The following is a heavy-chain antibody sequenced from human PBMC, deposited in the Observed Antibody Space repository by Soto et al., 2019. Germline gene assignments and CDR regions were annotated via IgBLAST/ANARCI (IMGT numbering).Heavy chain of an antibody. J-gene: IGHJ3*02. V-gene: IGHV3-48*02. CDR1: GFTFSSYS. Sequence: SLRLSCAASGFTFSSYSMNWVRQAPGKGLEWVSYISSSSSTIYYADSVKGRFTISRDNAKNSLYLQMNSLRDEDTAVYYCARDCALGAMVSFDAFDIWGQGTRVTVAS. CDR3: ARDCALGAMVSFDAFDI. CDR2: ISSSSSTI. D-gene: IGHD1-26*01.